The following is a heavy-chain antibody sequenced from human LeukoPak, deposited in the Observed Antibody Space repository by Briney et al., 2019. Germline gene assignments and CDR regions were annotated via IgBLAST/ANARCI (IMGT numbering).Heavy chain of an antibody. J-gene: IGHJ4*02. Sequence: GGSLRLSCAASGFTFSSYDMSWVRQVPGKGLEWVAGISGRGSNTNYADCVEGRFNIYRDNSKNALYLHMNSLRVEDTAVYYCEACGGDCYTVDYWGQGSLVTVSS. CDR1: GFTFSSYD. D-gene: IGHD2-21*02. V-gene: IGHV3-23*01. CDR2: ISGRGSNT. CDR3: EACGGDCYTVDY.